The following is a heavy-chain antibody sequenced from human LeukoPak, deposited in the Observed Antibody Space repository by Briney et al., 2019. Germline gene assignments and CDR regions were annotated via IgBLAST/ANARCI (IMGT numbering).Heavy chain of an antibody. CDR2: ISYDGSNK. D-gene: IGHD1-1*01. V-gene: IGHV3-30*18. CDR1: GFTFSSYG. J-gene: IGHJ4*02. CDR3: AKDRAFFYNPDY. Sequence: GGSLRLSCAASGFTFSSYGMHWVRQAPGKGLEWVAVISYDGSNKYYADSVKGRFTISRDNSKNTLYLQMNSLRAEDTAVYYCAKDRAFFYNPDYWGQGTLVTVSS.